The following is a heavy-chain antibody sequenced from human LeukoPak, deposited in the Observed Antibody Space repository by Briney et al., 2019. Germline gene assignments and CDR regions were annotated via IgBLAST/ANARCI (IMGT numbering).Heavy chain of an antibody. Sequence: VASVKVSCKASGGTFSSYAISWVRQAPGQGLEWMGGIIPIFGTANYAQKFQGRVTITAAESTSTAYMELRSLRSEDTAVYYCARAVILLNIAAHFDYRGQGTLVTVSS. D-gene: IGHD6-25*01. CDR1: GGTFSSYA. CDR3: ARAVILLNIAAHFDY. CDR2: IIPIFGTA. V-gene: IGHV1-69*13. J-gene: IGHJ4*02.